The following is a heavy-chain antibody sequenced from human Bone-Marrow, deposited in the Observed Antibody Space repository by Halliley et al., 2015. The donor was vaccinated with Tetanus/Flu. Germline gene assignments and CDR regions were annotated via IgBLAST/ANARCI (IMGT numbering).Heavy chain of an antibody. CDR3: ARVGWQQVFAY. D-gene: IGHD6-13*01. CDR2: ISSSGSTI. J-gene: IGHJ4*02. Sequence: EWVAYISSSGSTIYYPESLKGRFTISRDNAKNSLYLQMNSLRAEDTAVYYCARVGWQQVFAYWGQGTLVTVSS. V-gene: IGHV3-48*03.